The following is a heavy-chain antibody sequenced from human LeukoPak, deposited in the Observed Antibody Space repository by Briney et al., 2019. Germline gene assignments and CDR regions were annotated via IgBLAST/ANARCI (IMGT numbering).Heavy chain of an antibody. V-gene: IGHV5-10-1*01. D-gene: IGHD2-2*01. CDR2: IDPSDSYT. CDR3: ARGDGYCSSTSCQGGWFDP. J-gene: IGHJ5*02. CDR1: GYSFTTYW. Sequence: GESLKISCKGSGYSFTTYWISWVRQMPGKGLESMGRIDPSDSYTNYSPSFQGHVTISTDKSISTAYLQWSSLKASDTAMYYCARGDGYCSSTSCQGGWFDPWGQGTLVTVSS.